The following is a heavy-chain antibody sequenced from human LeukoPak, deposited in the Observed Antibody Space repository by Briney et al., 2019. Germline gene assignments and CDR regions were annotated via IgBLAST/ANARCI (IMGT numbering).Heavy chain of an antibody. V-gene: IGHV3-30*04. J-gene: IGHJ4*02. CDR1: GFTFSSYA. Sequence: GRSLRLSCAASGFTFSSYAMHWVRQAPGKGLEWVAVISYDGSNKYYADSVKGRFTISRDNSKNTLYLQMNSLRAEDTAVYYCARDVRYSSRRPIDYWGQGTLVTVSS. D-gene: IGHD6-13*01. CDR3: ARDVRYSSRRPIDY. CDR2: ISYDGSNK.